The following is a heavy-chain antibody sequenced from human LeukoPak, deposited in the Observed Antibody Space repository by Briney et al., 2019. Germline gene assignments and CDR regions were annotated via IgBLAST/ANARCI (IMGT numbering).Heavy chain of an antibody. CDR3: ACAFLWFGERCHIDY. J-gene: IGHJ4*02. Sequence: ASVKVLCKASGYTFTRYGISWVPRAPGLGLEWMVWITGYNDNTNCAQKLEGRVTMTTDTSTSTAYMELRSLRSGDTAVYYCACAFLWFGERCHIDYWGQGTLVTASS. CDR1: GYTFTRYG. CDR2: ITGYNDNT. D-gene: IGHD3-10*01. V-gene: IGHV1-18*01.